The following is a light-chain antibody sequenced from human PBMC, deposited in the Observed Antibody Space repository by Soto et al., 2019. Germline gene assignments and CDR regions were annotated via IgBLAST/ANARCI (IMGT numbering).Light chain of an antibody. V-gene: IGLV2-14*01. CDR1: SSEVGGYNY. CDR2: EVS. CDR3: SSYTSSSTPVV. Sequence: QSLLTQPASVSGSPGQSITISCTGTSSEVGGYNYVSWYQQHPGKAPKLMIYEVSNRPSGVSNRFSGSKSGNTASLTISGLQSEDEADYYCSSYTSSSTPVVFGGGTKLTVL. J-gene: IGLJ2*01.